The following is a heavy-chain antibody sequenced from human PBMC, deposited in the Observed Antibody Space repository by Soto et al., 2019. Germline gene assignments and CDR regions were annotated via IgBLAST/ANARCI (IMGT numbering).Heavy chain of an antibody. J-gene: IGHJ4*02. Sequence: ASESLSPTCTLSRGSIYGSSFYRGWVRQPPGECLEWIGNIYYSGITYYNPSLKSRVTISVDTSKNQFSLKLSSVTAADTAVYYCMLGSGWKDFDYWGQGTLVTVSS. CDR2: IYYSGIT. D-gene: IGHD3-22*01. CDR3: MLGSGWKDFDY. CDR1: RGSIYGSSFY. V-gene: IGHV4-39*01.